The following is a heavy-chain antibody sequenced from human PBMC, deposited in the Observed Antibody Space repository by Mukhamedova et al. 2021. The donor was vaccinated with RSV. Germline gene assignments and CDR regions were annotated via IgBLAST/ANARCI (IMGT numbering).Heavy chain of an antibody. CDR3: AKEVEYSYGDY. CDR2: GRT. V-gene: IGHV3-23*01. J-gene: IGHJ4*02. D-gene: IGHD5-18*01. Sequence: GRTYYADSVKGRFAISRDNSRNLVFLQMNSLRAEDAAVYYCAKEVEYSYGDYWGRGALVTVSS.